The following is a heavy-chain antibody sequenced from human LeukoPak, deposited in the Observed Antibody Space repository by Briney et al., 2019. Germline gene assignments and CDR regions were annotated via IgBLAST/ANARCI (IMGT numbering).Heavy chain of an antibody. D-gene: IGHD2-2*02. Sequence: GGSLRLSCAASGFSFSDYWMSWVRQAPGKGLEWVANIKQDGSEKYYVDSVKGRFTISRDNAKNSLYLQMNSLRAEDTAVYYCARHYCSSTSCYTGFDYWGQGTLVTVSS. CDR2: IKQDGSEK. CDR1: GFSFSDYW. V-gene: IGHV3-7*01. CDR3: ARHYCSSTSCYTGFDY. J-gene: IGHJ4*02.